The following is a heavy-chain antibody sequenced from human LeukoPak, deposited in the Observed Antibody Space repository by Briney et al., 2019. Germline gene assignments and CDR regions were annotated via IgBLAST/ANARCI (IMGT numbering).Heavy chain of an antibody. CDR3: AKVDLNSGSYSMEY. D-gene: IGHD1-26*01. Sequence: HPGGSLRLSCAASGFTFSSYAMSWVRQAPGKGLEWVSAISGSGGSTYYADSVKGRFTISRDNSKNTLYLQMNSLRAEDTAVYYCAKVDLNSGSYSMEYWGQGTLVTVSS. V-gene: IGHV3-23*01. CDR2: ISGSGGST. J-gene: IGHJ4*02. CDR1: GFTFSSYA.